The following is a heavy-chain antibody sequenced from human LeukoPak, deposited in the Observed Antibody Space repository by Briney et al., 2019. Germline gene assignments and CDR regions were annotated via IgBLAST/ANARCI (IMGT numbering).Heavy chain of an antibody. CDR2: IWYDASNK. Sequence: GRSLTLSCAASGFTFSSFGMHWVRQAPGKGLEWVAVIWYDASNKYYADPVKGRFTISRDNSKNTLFLQMNSLRDDDTAVYYCVRGVGVSRFNYFDPWGQGTLVIVSS. CDR1: GFTFSSFG. J-gene: IGHJ5*02. D-gene: IGHD6-13*01. CDR3: VRGVGVSRFNYFDP. V-gene: IGHV3-33*01.